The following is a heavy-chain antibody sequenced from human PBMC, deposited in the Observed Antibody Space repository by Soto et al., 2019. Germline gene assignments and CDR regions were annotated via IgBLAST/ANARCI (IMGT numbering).Heavy chain of an antibody. J-gene: IGHJ4*02. CDR3: VCGGNYFVY. V-gene: IGHV3-7*01. Sequence: EVQLVESGGGLVQPGGSLRLSCAASGFTFSTYWMTWVRQPPGKGLEWVANMDQHGSERYYVDSVRGRFIISRDNAKNSLYLQMNSLRAEDTAVYYCVCGGNYFVYWGQGALVTVSP. CDR1: GFTFSTYW. CDR2: MDQHGSER. D-gene: IGHD3-16*01.